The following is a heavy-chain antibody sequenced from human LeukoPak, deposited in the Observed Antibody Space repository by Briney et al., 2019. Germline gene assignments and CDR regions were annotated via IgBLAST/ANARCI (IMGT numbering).Heavy chain of an antibody. Sequence: PSETLSLTCTVSGGSISSSSFYWGWIRQAPGKGLEWVASVYYSGTTYYNPPLKSRVTISSDTSKKRFSLKLSSVTAADTAVYYCTRGSYDVLTGYSTLGEFWGQGTLVIVSS. D-gene: IGHD3-9*01. CDR2: VYYSGTT. V-gene: IGHV4-39*01. J-gene: IGHJ4*02. CDR1: GGSISSSSFY. CDR3: TRGSYDVLTGYSTLGEF.